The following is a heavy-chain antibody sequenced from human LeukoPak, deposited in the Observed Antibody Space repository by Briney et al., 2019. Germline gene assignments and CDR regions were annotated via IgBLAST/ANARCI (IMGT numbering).Heavy chain of an antibody. J-gene: IGHJ4*02. Sequence: ASVKVSCKASGGTFSSYAISWVRQAPGQGLEWMGRIIPILGIANYAQKVQGRITMTTDTSTSTAYMELRSLRSDDTAVYYCARQHCSGGSCYSADYWGQGTLVTVSS. D-gene: IGHD2-15*01. CDR2: IIPILGIA. CDR1: GGTFSSYA. V-gene: IGHV1-69*04. CDR3: ARQHCSGGSCYSADY.